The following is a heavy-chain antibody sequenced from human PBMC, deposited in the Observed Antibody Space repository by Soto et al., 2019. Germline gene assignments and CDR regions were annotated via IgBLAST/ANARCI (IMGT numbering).Heavy chain of an antibody. CDR1: GGSISSSSYY. CDR3: ARSITYYYDSSGLNWFDP. J-gene: IGHJ5*02. V-gene: IGHV4-39*01. Sequence: PSETLSLTCTVSGGSISSSSYYWGWIRQPPGKGLEWIGSIYYSGSTYYNPSLKSRVTISVDTSKNQFSLKLSSVTAADTAVYYCARSITYYYDSSGLNWFDPWGQGTLVT. CDR2: IYYSGST. D-gene: IGHD3-22*01.